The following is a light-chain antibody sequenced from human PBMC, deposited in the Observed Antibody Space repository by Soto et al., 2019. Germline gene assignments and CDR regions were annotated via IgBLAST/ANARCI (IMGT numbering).Light chain of an antibody. V-gene: IGLV2-14*01. CDR1: SSDVGGYNY. CDR2: EVS. Sequence: QSALTQPASVSGSPGQSITISCTGTSSDVGGYNYVSWYQQHPGKAPKLMIYEVSTRPSGISNRFSGSKSGNTASLTISWLQAEDEADYYCSSYTSSKNVVYGGGTKLTVL. CDR3: SSYTSSKNVV. J-gene: IGLJ2*01.